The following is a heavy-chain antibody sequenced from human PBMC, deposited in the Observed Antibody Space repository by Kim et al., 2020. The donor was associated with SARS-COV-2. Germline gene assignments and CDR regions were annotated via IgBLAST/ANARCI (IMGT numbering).Heavy chain of an antibody. CDR3: ATAFAALTGLNAYYYYYGMDV. Sequence: VSVKVSCKVSGYTLTELSMHWVRQAPGKGLEWMGGFDPEDGETIYAQKFQGRVTMTEDTSTDTAYMELSSLRSEDTAVYSCATAFAALTGLNAYYYYYGMDVWGQGTTVTVSS. CDR2: FDPEDGET. CDR1: GYTLTELS. V-gene: IGHV1-24*01. D-gene: IGHD3-9*01. J-gene: IGHJ6*02.